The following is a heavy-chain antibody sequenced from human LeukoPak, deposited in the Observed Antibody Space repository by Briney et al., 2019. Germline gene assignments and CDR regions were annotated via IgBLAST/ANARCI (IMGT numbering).Heavy chain of an antibody. CDR1: GFTVGSNY. D-gene: IGHD2-21*02. CDR3: ATGGDHPY. Sequence: GGSLRLSCAASGFTVGSNYLTWVRQAPGKGLEWVSVIYSGGNTYYADSVKGRFAISRDNSKNTLYLQMNSLRAEDTAVYYCATGGDHPYWGPGTLVTVSS. J-gene: IGHJ1*01. V-gene: IGHV3-66*01. CDR2: IYSGGNT.